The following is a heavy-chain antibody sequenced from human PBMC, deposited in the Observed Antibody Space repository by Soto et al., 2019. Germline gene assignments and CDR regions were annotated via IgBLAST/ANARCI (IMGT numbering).Heavy chain of an antibody. Sequence: ASVKVSCKAPAVTFTSYFMHWVRQAPGHGLEWIGVINPNGGSTKFAQTFQGRVTMTGDTSTSTVYMELRSLRSEDTAVYYCARGFIMYDSSGPAFDYWGQGTLVTVSS. V-gene: IGHV1-46*01. CDR2: INPNGGST. J-gene: IGHJ4*02. CDR1: AVTFTSYF. D-gene: IGHD3-22*01. CDR3: ARGFIMYDSSGPAFDY.